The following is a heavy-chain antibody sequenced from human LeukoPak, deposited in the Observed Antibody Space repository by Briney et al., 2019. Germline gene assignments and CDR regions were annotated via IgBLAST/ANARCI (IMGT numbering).Heavy chain of an antibody. V-gene: IGHV3-21*01. CDR1: GFIFSDYW. Sequence: PGGSLRLSCAVSGFIFSDYWMHWVRQAPGKGLEWVSSISSSSSYIYYADSVKGRFTISRDNAKNSLYLQMNSLRAEDTAVYYCARGPKVYYGSGINWFDPWGQGTLVTVSS. CDR3: ARGPKVYYGSGINWFDP. D-gene: IGHD3-10*01. CDR2: ISSSSSYI. J-gene: IGHJ5*02.